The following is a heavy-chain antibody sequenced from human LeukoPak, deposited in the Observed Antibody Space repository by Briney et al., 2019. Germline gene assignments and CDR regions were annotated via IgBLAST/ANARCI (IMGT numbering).Heavy chain of an antibody. V-gene: IGHV4-39*01. Sequence: SEILSLTCTVSGGSISSSSYYWGLIRQPPGKGLEWIGSIYYSGSTYYNPSLKTRVTISVDTSKNQFSLTLTSVTAADTAVYYCARQSYFGRASMDVWGQGTTVTVSS. J-gene: IGHJ6*02. D-gene: IGHD3-10*01. CDR3: ARQSYFGRASMDV. CDR2: IYYSGST. CDR1: GGSISSSSYY.